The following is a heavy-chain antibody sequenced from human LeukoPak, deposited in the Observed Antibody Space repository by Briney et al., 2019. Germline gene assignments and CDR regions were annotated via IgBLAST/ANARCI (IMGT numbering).Heavy chain of an antibody. J-gene: IGHJ5*02. V-gene: IGHV4-30-4*07. CDR3: ARGWAGFDP. D-gene: IGHD3-16*01. CDR2: IYYDGNT. CDR1: GAVISSGGYS. Sequence: PSEPLSLTCALSGAVISSGGYSWSWIRQPPGKGLEWIGNIYYDGNTHYNPSLKSPFNITIDTSKPQFPLILKSVTAADTAVYYCARGWAGFDPWGQGTLVTVSS.